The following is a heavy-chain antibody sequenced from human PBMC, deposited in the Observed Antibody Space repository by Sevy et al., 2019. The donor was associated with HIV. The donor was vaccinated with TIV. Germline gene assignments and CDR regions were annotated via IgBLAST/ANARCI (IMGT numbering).Heavy chain of an antibody. J-gene: IGHJ4*02. CDR2: IYTRGGT. Sequence: SETLSLTCTVSGGSISSGNYYWSWIRQPAGKELEWIGRIYTRGGTNYNPSLKSRVTISVDTSKNQFSLKLSSVTAADTAVYYCARESGDCSSTSCYEGVFDYWGQGTLVTVSS. CDR3: ARESGDCSSTSCYEGVFDY. CDR1: GGSISSGNYY. V-gene: IGHV4-61*02. D-gene: IGHD2-2*01.